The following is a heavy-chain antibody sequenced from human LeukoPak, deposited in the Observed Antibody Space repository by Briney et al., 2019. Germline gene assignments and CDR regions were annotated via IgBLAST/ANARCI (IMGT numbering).Heavy chain of an antibody. V-gene: IGHV3-21*01. D-gene: IGHD2-8*01. CDR1: GFTFSSYS. CDR3: AREAPDIVLVVYAIRGAGFDY. J-gene: IGHJ4*02. Sequence: PGGSLRLSCAASGFTFSSYSMNWVRQAPGKGLEWVSSISSSSSYIYYADSVKGRFTISRDNAKNSLYLQMNSLRAEDTAVYYCAREAPDIVLVVYAIRGAGFDYWGQGTLVTVSS. CDR2: ISSSSSYI.